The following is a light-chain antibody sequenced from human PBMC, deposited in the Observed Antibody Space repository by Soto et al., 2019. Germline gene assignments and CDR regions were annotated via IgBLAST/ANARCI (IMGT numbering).Light chain of an antibody. J-gene: IGKJ2*01. V-gene: IGKV3-20*01. CDR1: QSVSSSY. CDR3: QQYGSSPYT. CDR2: GAS. Sequence: EIVLTQSPGTLSLSPGERATLSCRASQSVSSSYLAWYQQKPGQAPRLLIYGASSRAPGIPDRFSGSGSETEFTLTISRLEPEDFAVYYCQQYGSSPYTFGQGTKLEIK.